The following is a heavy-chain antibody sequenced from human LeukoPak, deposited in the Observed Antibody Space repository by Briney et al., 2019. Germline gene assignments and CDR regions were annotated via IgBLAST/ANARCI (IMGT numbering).Heavy chain of an antibody. J-gene: IGHJ5*02. V-gene: IGHV3-21*01. D-gene: IGHD2-15*01. CDR3: ARSENRCSGGSCYDWFDP. Sequence: NPGGSLRLSCAASGFAFSSYSMNWLRQAPGKGLEWVSSISSSSSHIYYADSVKGRLTIYRDNAKNSLYLQMNSLRAEDAAVYYCARSENRCSGGSCYDWFDPWGQGTLVTVSS. CDR2: ISSSSSHI. CDR1: GFAFSSYS.